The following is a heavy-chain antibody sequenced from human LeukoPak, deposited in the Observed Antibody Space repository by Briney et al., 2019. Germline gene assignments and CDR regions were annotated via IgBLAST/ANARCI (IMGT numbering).Heavy chain of an antibody. V-gene: IGHV4-59*08. J-gene: IGHJ4*02. Sequence: SETLSLTCTVSGGSISSYYWSLIRQPPGKGLEWIGYIYYSGSTNYNPSLKSRVTISVDTSKNQFSLKLSSVTAADTAVYYCARHSLGRGPFDYWGQGTLVTVSS. CDR3: ARHSLGRGPFDY. CDR1: GGSISSYY. CDR2: IYYSGST.